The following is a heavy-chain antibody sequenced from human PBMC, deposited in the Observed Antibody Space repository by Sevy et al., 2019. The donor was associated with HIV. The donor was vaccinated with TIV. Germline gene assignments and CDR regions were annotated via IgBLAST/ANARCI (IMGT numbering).Heavy chain of an antibody. Sequence: GGSLRLSCQASGYPFISYYITWVRQTPEKGLEWMGLIYPSDSQTNYNPSFQGQVTISADKSINTAYLQWNSLKASDTAIYYCARTLASESYVGYWGQGTLVTVSS. D-gene: IGHD3-10*01. V-gene: IGHV5-10-1*04. CDR3: ARTLASESYVGY. CDR1: GYPFISYY. CDR2: IYPSDSQT. J-gene: IGHJ4*02.